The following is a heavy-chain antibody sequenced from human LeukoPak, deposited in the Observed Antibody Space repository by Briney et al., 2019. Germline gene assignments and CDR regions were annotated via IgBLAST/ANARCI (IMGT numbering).Heavy chain of an antibody. J-gene: IGHJ4*02. V-gene: IGHV4-30-2*01. CDR1: GGSISSGGYY. CDR3: ARERQLNPFFDY. Sequence: SETLSLTCTVSGGSISSGGYYWSWIRQPPGKGLEWIGYIYHSGSTFYNPSLKSRVTISVDRSKNQFSLKLSSVTAADTAVYYCARERQLNPFFDYWGQGTLVTVSS. CDR2: IYHSGST. D-gene: IGHD6-13*01.